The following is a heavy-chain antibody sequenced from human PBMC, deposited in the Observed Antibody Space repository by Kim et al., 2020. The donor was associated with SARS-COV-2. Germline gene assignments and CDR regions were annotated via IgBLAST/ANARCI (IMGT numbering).Heavy chain of an antibody. Sequence: GGSLRLSCAASGFTFSSYGMHWVRQAPGKGLEWVAVIWYDGSNKYYADSLKGRFTISRDNSKNTLYLQMNSLRAEDTAVYYCARYASGSYLGYWGQGTLVTVSS. CDR3: ARYASGSYLGY. V-gene: IGHV3-33*01. J-gene: IGHJ4*02. D-gene: IGHD3-10*01. CDR1: GFTFSSYG. CDR2: IWYDGSNK.